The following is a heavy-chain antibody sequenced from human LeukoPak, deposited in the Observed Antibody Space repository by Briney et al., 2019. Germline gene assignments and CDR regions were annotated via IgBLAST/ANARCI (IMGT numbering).Heavy chain of an antibody. CDR1: GYTFTSYG. J-gene: IGHJ6*04. V-gene: IGHV1-18*04. CDR3: ARFPYCSGGYYYYYGMDV. D-gene: IGHD3-10*01. CDR2: ISAYNGNT. Sequence: ASVKVSCKASGYTFTSYGISWVRQAPGQGLEWMGWISAYNGNTNYAQKLQGRVTMTTDTSTSTAYMELRSLRSDDTAVYYCARFPYCSGGYYYYYGMDVWGKGTTVTVSS.